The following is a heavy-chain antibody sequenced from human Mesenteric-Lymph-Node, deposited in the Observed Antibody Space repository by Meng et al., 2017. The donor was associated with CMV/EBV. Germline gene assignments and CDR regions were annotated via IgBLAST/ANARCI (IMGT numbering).Heavy chain of an antibody. CDR3: AKGPLADIWGSYRSSFDY. J-gene: IGHJ4*02. Sequence: GESLKISCAASGFTFSSYAMSWVRQAPGKGLEWVSVIYSGGSSTYYADSVKGRFTISRDNSKNTLYLQMNSLRVEDTAVYYCAKGPLADIWGSYRSSFDYWGQGTLVTVSS. CDR2: IYSGGSST. CDR1: GFTFSSYA. D-gene: IGHD3-16*02. V-gene: IGHV3-23*03.